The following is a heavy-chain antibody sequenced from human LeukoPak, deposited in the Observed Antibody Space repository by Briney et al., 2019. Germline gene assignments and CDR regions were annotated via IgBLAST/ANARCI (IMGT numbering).Heavy chain of an antibody. CDR2: ISGNGGST. CDR3: AKGVAYFWSGSDPFDY. CDR1: GFTFSNYA. D-gene: IGHD3-3*01. Sequence: PGGSLRLSCAASGFTFSNYAMSWVRQTPGKGLEWVSGISGNGGSTYYADSVRGRFTISRDNSKNTLSLQMNSLRAEDTAVYYCAKGVAYFWSGSDPFDYWGQGTLVTVSS. V-gene: IGHV3-23*01. J-gene: IGHJ4*02.